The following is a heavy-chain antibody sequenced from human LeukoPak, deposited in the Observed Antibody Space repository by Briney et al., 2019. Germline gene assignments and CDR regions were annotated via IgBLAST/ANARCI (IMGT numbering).Heavy chain of an antibody. D-gene: IGHD3-16*01. J-gene: IGHJ4*02. Sequence: SETLSLTCSVLGDSFTDYYWNWLRQPPGKGREWIGYIYYNENSNYSPSLKGRVTLSVDTSRNQFSLQLASLSAADTAMYYCARDGGLQSHFDFWGQGILVTVAS. CDR2: IYYNENS. CDR1: GDSFTDYY. CDR3: ARDGGLQSHFDF. V-gene: IGHV4-59*01.